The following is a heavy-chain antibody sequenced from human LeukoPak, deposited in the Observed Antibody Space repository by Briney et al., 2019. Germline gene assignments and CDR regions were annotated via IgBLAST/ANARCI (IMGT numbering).Heavy chain of an antibody. Sequence: PGGSLRLSCAASGFTFSTYAMTWVRQAPGKGLEWVSAFSATDGSAQYADSLKGRFTISRDSTTNTLFLQINGLRAEDTAVYYCAREDRRGGELLWFGELFSVAFDIWGQGTMVTVSS. CDR2: FSATDGSA. CDR1: GFTFSTYA. V-gene: IGHV3-23*01. J-gene: IGHJ3*02. D-gene: IGHD3-10*01. CDR3: AREDRRGGELLWFGELFSVAFDI.